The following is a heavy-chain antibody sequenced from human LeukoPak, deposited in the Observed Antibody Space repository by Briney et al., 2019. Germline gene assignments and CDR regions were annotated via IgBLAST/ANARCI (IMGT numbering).Heavy chain of an antibody. V-gene: IGHV3-30*04. D-gene: IGHD6-6*01. J-gene: IGHJ6*02. CDR1: GFTFSSYA. CDR3: ARSSDSSSPFYYYYGMDV. CDR2: ISYDGSNK. Sequence: PGGPLRLSCAASGFTFSSYAMHWVRQAPGKGLEWVAVISYDGSNKYYADSVKGRFTISRDNSKNTLYLQMNRLRAGDTAVYYCARSSDSSSPFYYYYGMDVWGQGTTVTVSS.